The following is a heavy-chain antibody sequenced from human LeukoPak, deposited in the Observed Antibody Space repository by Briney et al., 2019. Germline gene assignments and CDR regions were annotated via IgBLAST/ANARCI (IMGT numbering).Heavy chain of an antibody. CDR2: ISSSSNYI. D-gene: IGHD3-3*01. J-gene: IGHJ4*02. Sequence: GGSLRLSCAASGFTFSSYSMNWVRQTPGKGLEWVSSISSSSNYIYYADSVKGRFTISRDNAKNSLYLQMNSPRAEDTAVYYCASIPSTYYDFWSGPLWGQGTLVTVSS. V-gene: IGHV3-21*01. CDR1: GFTFSSYS. CDR3: ASIPSTYYDFWSGPL.